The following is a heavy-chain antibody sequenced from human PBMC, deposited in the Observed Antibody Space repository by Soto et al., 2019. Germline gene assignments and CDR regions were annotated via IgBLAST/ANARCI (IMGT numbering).Heavy chain of an antibody. CDR2: ISYDGSNK. CDR1: GFTFSSYG. Sequence: QVQLVESGGGVVQPGRSLRLSCAASGFTFSSYGMHWVRQAPGKGLEWVAVISYDGSNKYYADSVKGRFTISRDNSKNTLYLQMNSLRAEDTAVYYCAKEGQQPTWCQGTLVTVSS. D-gene: IGHD6-13*01. CDR3: AKEGQQPT. J-gene: IGHJ4*02. V-gene: IGHV3-30*18.